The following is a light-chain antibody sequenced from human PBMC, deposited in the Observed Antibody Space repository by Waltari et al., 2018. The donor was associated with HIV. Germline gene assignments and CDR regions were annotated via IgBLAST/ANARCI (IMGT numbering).Light chain of an antibody. CDR1: TSDVGGYNY. CDR3: SSYTSTSTLGVL. J-gene: IGLJ2*01. CDR2: EVS. V-gene: IGLV2-14*01. Sequence: QSALTQPASVSGSPGQSITISCIGTTSDVGGYNYVSWYQQHPGEAPKLIIYEVSNRASGVSNRFSGSKSGNTASLSIYGLQAEDEGDYYCSSYTSTSTLGVLFGGGTKLTVL.